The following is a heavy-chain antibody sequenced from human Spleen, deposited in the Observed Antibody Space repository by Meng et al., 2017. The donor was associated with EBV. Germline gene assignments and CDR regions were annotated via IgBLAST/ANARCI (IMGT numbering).Heavy chain of an antibody. Sequence: QVPLQVSGPGLVKPSGTLSLMCTVSGDSISNNNWWSWVRQTPGKGLEWIAEIYHGGSTNYNPSLKSRVTISIDKSKNQFSLRLSSVTAADTAVYFCARTESLAVAGSLGYWGQGTLVTVSS. D-gene: IGHD6-19*01. CDR1: GDSISNNNW. CDR2: IYHGGST. CDR3: ARTESLAVAGSLGY. V-gene: IGHV4-4*02. J-gene: IGHJ4*02.